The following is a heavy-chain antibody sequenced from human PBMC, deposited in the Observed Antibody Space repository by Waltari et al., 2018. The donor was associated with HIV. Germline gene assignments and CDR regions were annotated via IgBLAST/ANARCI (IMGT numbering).Heavy chain of an antibody. CDR3: ARDHGFGYSSGF. CDR1: GFTFSSYS. J-gene: IGHJ4*02. V-gene: IGHV3-21*01. D-gene: IGHD6-19*01. Sequence: EVQLVESGGGLVKPGGSLRLSCAVSGFTFSSYSMNWVRKAPGKGLEWVSSISSSSSYIYYADSVKVRFTISRDNAKNSLYLQMNSLRAEDTAVYYCARDHGFGYSSGFWGQGTLVTVSS. CDR2: ISSSSSYI.